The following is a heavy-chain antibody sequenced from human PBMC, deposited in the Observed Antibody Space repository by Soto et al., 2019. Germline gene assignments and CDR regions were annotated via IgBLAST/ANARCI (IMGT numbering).Heavy chain of an antibody. V-gene: IGHV3-49*04. CDR3: TRVVGGMDV. Sequence: GGSLRLSCTASGFTLGDYPMSWVRQAPGKGLEWVGFIRSKAYGGTTEYAASVKGRFTISRDDSKSIAYLQMNSLKTEDTAVYYCTRVVGGMDVWGQGTTVTGSS. J-gene: IGHJ6*02. D-gene: IGHD2-15*01. CDR1: GFTLGDYP. CDR2: IRSKAYGGTT.